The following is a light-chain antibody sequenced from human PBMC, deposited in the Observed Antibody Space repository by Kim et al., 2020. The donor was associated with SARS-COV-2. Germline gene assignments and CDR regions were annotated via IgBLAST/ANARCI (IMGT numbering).Light chain of an antibody. V-gene: IGLV3-1*01. CDR2: QDT. CDR3: QAWDSSTAV. CDR1: KLGDKY. Sequence: SVSPRQTASITCSGDKLGDKYGCWYQQKPGQSPVLVIYQDTKRPSGIPERFSGSNSGNTATLTISGTQAMDEADYYCQAWDSSTAVFGGGTQLTVL. J-gene: IGLJ3*02.